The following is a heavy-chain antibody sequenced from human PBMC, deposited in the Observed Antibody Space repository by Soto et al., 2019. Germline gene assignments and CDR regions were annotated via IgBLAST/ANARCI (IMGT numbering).Heavy chain of an antibody. Sequence: EVQLLESGGGLVQPGGSPRLSCAASGFTFSPYAMTWVRQAPGKGLEWVSSISGSGGNTNYADSVKGRFTVSRDNSKRTLSLQMNSLTEEDTAIYYCAKGLRRLLRTQYYYGLDVWGRGTTVTVSS. J-gene: IGHJ6*02. CDR2: ISGSGGNT. V-gene: IGHV3-23*01. D-gene: IGHD3-16*01. CDR1: GFTFSPYA. CDR3: AKGLRRLLRTQYYYGLDV.